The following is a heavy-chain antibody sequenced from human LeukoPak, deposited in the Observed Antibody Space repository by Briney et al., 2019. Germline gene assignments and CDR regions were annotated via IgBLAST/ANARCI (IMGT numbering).Heavy chain of an antibody. J-gene: IGHJ4*02. CDR2: ISSGGSAI. CDR3: GRGGGWGVYFLDY. Sequence: PGGSLRLSCAASGFTFSDYYMSWIRQAPGKGLEWLSYISSGGSAIHYADSVRGRFTTSRDNAKNSLYLQMNSLRAEDTAVYYCGRGGGWGVYFLDYRGRGTRAPVPP. D-gene: IGHD3-16*01. CDR1: GFTFSDYY. V-gene: IGHV3-11*01.